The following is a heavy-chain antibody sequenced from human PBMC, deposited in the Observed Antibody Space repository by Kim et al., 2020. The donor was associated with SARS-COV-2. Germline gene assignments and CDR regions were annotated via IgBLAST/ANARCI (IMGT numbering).Heavy chain of an antibody. CDR3: ARDGDTAMVFDY. V-gene: IGHV6-1*01. Sequence: YAGSVKSRITINPVTSTNQFSLQLNAVTPEDTAVYYCARDGDTAMVFDYWGQGTLVTVSS. J-gene: IGHJ4*02. D-gene: IGHD5-18*01.